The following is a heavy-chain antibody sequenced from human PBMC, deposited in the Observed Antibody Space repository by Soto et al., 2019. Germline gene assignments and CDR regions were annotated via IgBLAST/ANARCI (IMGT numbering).Heavy chain of an antibody. CDR3: ARAKDYYDCMGYYRPCYFDY. Sequence: PSETLSLTCAVSGGSISSGGYSWSWIRQPPGKGLEWIGYIYHSGSTYYNPSLKSRVTISVDRSKNQFSLKLSSVTAADTAVYYCARAKDYYDCMGYYRPCYFDYWCQGTL. CDR1: GGSISSGGYS. V-gene: IGHV4-30-2*01. D-gene: IGHD3-22*01. CDR2: IYHSGST. J-gene: IGHJ4*02.